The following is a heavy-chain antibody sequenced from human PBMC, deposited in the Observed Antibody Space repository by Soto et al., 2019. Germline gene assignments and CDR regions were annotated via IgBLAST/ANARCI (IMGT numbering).Heavy chain of an antibody. V-gene: IGHV3-74*01. CDR2: INSDGSST. J-gene: IGHJ4*02. D-gene: IGHD1-26*01. CDR1: GFTFSSYW. Sequence: PGGSLRLSCAASGFTFSSYWMHWVRQAPGKGLVWVSRINSDGSSTSYADSVKGRFTISRDNAKNTLYLQMNSLRAEDTAVYYCARVSQWEYYFDYWGQGTLVTVSS. CDR3: ARVSQWEYYFDY.